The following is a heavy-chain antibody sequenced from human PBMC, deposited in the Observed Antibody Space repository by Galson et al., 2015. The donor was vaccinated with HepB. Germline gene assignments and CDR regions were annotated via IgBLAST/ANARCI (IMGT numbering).Heavy chain of an antibody. CDR2: ISSSSTTI. D-gene: IGHD6-19*01. CDR1: TFIFSTYS. CDR3: ARDRLGYYGLDV. Sequence: SLRLSCAASTFIFSTYSMNWVRQAPGKGLEWVSYISSSSTTIYYADSVKGRFTISRDNAKNSLYLQINSLRDEDTAVYYCARDRLGYYGLDVWGHGTTVTVSS. V-gene: IGHV3-48*02. J-gene: IGHJ6*02.